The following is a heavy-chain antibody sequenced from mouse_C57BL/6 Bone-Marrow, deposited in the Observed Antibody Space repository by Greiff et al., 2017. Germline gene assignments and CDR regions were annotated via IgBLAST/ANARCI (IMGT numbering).Heavy chain of an antibody. J-gene: IGHJ2*01. CDR1: GFSLTSYG. V-gene: IGHV2-2*01. CDR3: ARNSALYYFDY. Sequence: VQLVESGPGLVQPSQSLSITCTVSGFSLTSYGVHWVRQSPGKGLEWLGVIWSGGSTDYNAAFISRLSISKDNSKSQVFFKMNSLQADDTAIYYCARNSALYYFDYWGQGTTLTVSS. CDR2: IWSGGST.